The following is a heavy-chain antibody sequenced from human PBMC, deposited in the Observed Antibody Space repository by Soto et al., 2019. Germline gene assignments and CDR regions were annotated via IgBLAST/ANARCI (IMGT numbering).Heavy chain of an antibody. CDR1: GDTISTGGYT. V-gene: IGHV4-30-2*01. Sequence: SETLSLTCDVSGDTISTGGYTWAWIRQPPGKALDWFGHTYHSGNPYYNPSLKSRVTVLVDKSTNQFSLQLNFVTAADTAVYYCAKFGGDWAWGQGTLVTVSS. D-gene: IGHD2-21*02. CDR2: TYHSGNP. J-gene: IGHJ4*02. CDR3: AKFGGDWA.